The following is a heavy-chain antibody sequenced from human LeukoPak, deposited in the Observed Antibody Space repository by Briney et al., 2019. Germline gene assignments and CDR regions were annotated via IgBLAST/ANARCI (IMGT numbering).Heavy chain of an antibody. D-gene: IGHD2-15*01. V-gene: IGHV3-30*02. CDR2: IRYDGSNK. Sequence: QSGGSLRLSCAASGFTFSSYGMHWVRQAPGKGLEWVAFIRYDGSNKYYADSVKGRFTISRDNSKNTLYLQMNSLRAEDTAVYYCAKGQGYCSGGSCYENWFDPWGQGTLVTVSS. CDR3: AKGQGYCSGGSCYENWFDP. CDR1: GFTFSSYG. J-gene: IGHJ5*02.